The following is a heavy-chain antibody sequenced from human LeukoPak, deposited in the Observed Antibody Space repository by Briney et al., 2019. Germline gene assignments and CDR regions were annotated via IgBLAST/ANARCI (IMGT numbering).Heavy chain of an antibody. Sequence: GGSLRLSCAASGFTFSTYAMTWVRQAPGKGLEWVSLISRGGDVTYYADSVKGRFTISRDSSKNTLYLQMHSLRAEDTAVYYCARDSDIVVVPAANKAYGMDVWGQGTTVTVSS. CDR3: ARDSDIVVVPAANKAYGMDV. J-gene: IGHJ6*02. CDR2: ISRGGDVT. D-gene: IGHD2-2*01. V-gene: IGHV3-23*01. CDR1: GFTFSTYA.